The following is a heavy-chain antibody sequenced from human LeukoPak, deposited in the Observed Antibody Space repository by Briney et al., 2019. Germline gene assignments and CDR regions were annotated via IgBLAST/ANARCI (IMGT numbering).Heavy chain of an antibody. CDR3: ARAYSSSDWFDP. D-gene: IGHD6-13*01. J-gene: IGHJ5*02. Sequence: ASVKVSCKASGYTFTSYDISWVRQAPGPGLEWMGWINPNSGGTNYAQKFQGRVTMTRDTSISTAYMELSRLRSDDTAFYYCARAYSSSDWFDPWGQGTLVTVSS. CDR1: GYTFTSYD. CDR2: INPNSGGT. V-gene: IGHV1-2*02.